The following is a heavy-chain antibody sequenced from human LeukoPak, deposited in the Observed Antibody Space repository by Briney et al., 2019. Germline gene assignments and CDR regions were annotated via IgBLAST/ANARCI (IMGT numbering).Heavy chain of an antibody. Sequence: SETLSLTCAVYGASLNGHYWSCIRQPPRKGLGWIGEGSDVGGTKYNPSLKSRVTISADTSKNQFSLKLSSVTAADMAVYYCAQNGQSGFSFDPRGQGTLVTVSS. J-gene: IGHJ5*02. CDR2: GSDVGGT. D-gene: IGHD2-8*01. CDR3: AQNGQSGFSFDP. CDR1: GASLNGHY. V-gene: IGHV4-34*01.